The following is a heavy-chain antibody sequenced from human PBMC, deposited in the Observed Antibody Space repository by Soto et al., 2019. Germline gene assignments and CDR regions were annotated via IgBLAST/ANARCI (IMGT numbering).Heavy chain of an antibody. Sequence: QVQLVQSGAEVKKPGSSVKVSCKASGGTFSSYAISWVRQAPGQGLEWMGGIIPIFGTANYAQKFQGRVTITADESTSTAYMELSSLRSEDTAVYYCARAMLTYYYDSRGYYPWSLDYWGQGTLVTVSS. CDR3: ARAMLTYYYDSRGYYPWSLDY. J-gene: IGHJ4*02. CDR1: GGTFSSYA. V-gene: IGHV1-69*01. D-gene: IGHD3-22*01. CDR2: IIPIFGTA.